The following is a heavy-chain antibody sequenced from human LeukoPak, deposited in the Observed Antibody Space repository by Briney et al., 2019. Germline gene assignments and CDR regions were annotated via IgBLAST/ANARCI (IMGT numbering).Heavy chain of an antibody. Sequence: PSETLSLTCTVSGGSISSGGYYWSWIRQHPGKGLEWIGYIYYSGSTYYNPSLKSRVTISVDTSKNQFSLRLSSVTAADTAVYYCASHEPMGAFDIWGQGTMVTVSS. D-gene: IGHD1-14*01. CDR1: GGSISSGGYY. CDR2: IYYSGST. V-gene: IGHV4-31*03. J-gene: IGHJ3*02. CDR3: ASHEPMGAFDI.